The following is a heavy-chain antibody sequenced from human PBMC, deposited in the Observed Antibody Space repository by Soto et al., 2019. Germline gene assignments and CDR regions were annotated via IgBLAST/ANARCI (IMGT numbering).Heavy chain of an antibody. V-gene: IGHV3-74*01. J-gene: IGHJ6*04. CDR2: ISGDGRST. D-gene: IGHD2-2*01. CDR3: ARDRIVVPAAHDV. CDR1: QFTFSNYW. Sequence: EVQLVESGGGLVQPGGSLRLSCAASQFTFSNYWMHWVRQVPGKGLVWVSRISGDGRSTSYADSVKGRFTISRDNAKNTLYLQMNSLRAEDTAVYYCARDRIVVPAAHDVWGEGTTVTVSS.